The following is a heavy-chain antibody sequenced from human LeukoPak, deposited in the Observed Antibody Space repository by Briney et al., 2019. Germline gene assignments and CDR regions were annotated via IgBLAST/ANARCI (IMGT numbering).Heavy chain of an antibody. D-gene: IGHD3-3*01. CDR3: AREGFPPKISDFWSGLGPYYYYGMDV. J-gene: IGHJ6*02. CDR1: GDTFSSYV. CDR2: INPSGGST. Sequence: ASVKVSCKASGDTFSSYVISWVRQAPGQGLEWMGIINPSGGSTSYTQKFQGRVTMTRDTSTSTVYMELSSLRSEDTAVYYCAREGFPPKISDFWSGLGPYYYYGMDVWGQGTTVTVSS. V-gene: IGHV1-46*01.